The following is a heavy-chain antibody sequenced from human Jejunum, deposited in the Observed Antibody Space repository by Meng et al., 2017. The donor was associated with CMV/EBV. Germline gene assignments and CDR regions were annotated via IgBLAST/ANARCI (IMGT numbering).Heavy chain of an antibody. Sequence: FTFSNYAMPWVLRAPGKGLEWVAVISYDGSDNYYAESVKGRFTISRDNSKNTLDLQMNSLRAEDTAVYFCARDRVSYTSWSPQGYWGQGALVTVSS. CDR3: ARDRVSYTSWSPQGY. D-gene: IGHD6-6*01. V-gene: IGHV3-30-3*01. CDR1: FTFSNYA. J-gene: IGHJ4*02. CDR2: ISYDGSDN.